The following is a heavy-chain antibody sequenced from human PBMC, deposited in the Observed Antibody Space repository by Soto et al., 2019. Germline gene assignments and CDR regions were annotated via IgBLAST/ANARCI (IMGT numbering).Heavy chain of an antibody. V-gene: IGHV1-69*13. CDR2: IIPIFGTA. Sequence: ASVKVSCKASGGTFSSYAISWVRQAPGQGLEWMGGIIPIFGTANYAQKSQGRVTITADESTSTAYMELSSLRSEDTAVYYCARDRTSIVVVTDKDNDAFDIWGQGTMVTVS. D-gene: IGHD2-21*02. CDR3: ARDRTSIVVVTDKDNDAFDI. J-gene: IGHJ3*02. CDR1: GGTFSSYA.